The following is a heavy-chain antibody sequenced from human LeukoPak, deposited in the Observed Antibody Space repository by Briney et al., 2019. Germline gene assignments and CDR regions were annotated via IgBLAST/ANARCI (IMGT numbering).Heavy chain of an antibody. CDR1: GGSISSGSYY. J-gene: IGHJ6*02. V-gene: IGHV4-61*02. CDR3: ARDPVGAKFYYYYGMDV. CDR2: IYTSGST. D-gene: IGHD1-26*01. Sequence: SQTLSLTRTVSGGSISSGSYYWSWIRQPAGKGLEWIGRIYTSGSTNYNPSLKSRVTISVDTSKNQFSLKLSSVTAADTAVYYCARDPVGAKFYYYYGMDVWGQRTTVTVSS.